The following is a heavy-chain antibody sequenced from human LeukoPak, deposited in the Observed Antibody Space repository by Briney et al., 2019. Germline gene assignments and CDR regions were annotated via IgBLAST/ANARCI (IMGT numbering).Heavy chain of an antibody. V-gene: IGHV1-2*02. CDR2: INPNSGGT. Sequence: ASVKVSCKASGYTFTSYYMHWVRQAPGQGLEWMGWINPNSGGTNYAQKFQGRVTMTRDTSISTAYMELSRLRSDDTAVYYCARYPVVVVPAAITDFDYWGQGTLVTVSS. CDR1: GYTFTSYY. CDR3: ARYPVVVVPAAITDFDY. D-gene: IGHD2-2*01. J-gene: IGHJ4*02.